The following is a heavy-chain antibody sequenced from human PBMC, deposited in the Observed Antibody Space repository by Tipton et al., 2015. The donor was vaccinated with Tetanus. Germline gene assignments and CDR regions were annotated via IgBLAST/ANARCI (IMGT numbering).Heavy chain of an antibody. CDR3: ARDPRGVTTTPRGMDV. CDR2: IYYSGST. V-gene: IGHV4-31*03. D-gene: IGHD3-10*01. Sequence: TLSLTCTVSGGSISSGGYYWSWIRQHPGKGLEWIGYIYYSGSTYYNPSLKSRVTISVDTPKNQFSLKLSSVTAADTAVYYCARDPRGVTTTPRGMDVWGQGTTVTVSS. CDR1: GGSISSGGYY. J-gene: IGHJ6*02.